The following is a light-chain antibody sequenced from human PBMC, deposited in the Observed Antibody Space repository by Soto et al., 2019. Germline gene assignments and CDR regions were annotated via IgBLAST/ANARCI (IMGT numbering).Light chain of an antibody. V-gene: IGKV1-5*03. J-gene: IGKJ2*01. CDR2: KAS. CDR1: QSVSSW. CDR3: QEYHSYS. Sequence: DIQMTQSPSTQSAALGDRVTITCRASQSVSSWLAWYQQKPGKAPKLLIYKASSLESGVPPRFSCSGSGTEFTLTISSLHPEDFATYYCQEYHSYSFGQGTKLQLK.